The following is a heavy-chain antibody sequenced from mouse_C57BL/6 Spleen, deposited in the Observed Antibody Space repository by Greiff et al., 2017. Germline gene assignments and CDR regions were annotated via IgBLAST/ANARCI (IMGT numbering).Heavy chain of an antibody. Sequence: VQLQQSGPGLVQPSQSLSITCTVSGFSLTSYGVHWVRQSPGKGLEWLGVIWSGGSTDYNAAFISRLSISKDNSKSQVFFKMNSLQADDTARYYCARRYDYDEGAMDYWGQGTSVTVSS. D-gene: IGHD2-4*01. V-gene: IGHV2-2*01. CDR3: ARRYDYDEGAMDY. CDR2: IWSGGST. J-gene: IGHJ4*01. CDR1: GFSLTSYG.